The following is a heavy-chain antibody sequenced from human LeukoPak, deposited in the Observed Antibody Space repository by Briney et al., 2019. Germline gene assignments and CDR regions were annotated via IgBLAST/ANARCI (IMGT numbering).Heavy chain of an antibody. CDR1: GFTVSSNY. CDR3: AKLPSELLLDAFDI. Sequence: PGGSLRLSCAASGFTVSSNYMSWVRQAPGKGLEWVSAISGSGGSTYYADSVKGRFTISRDNSKNTLYLQMNSLRAEDTAVYYCAKLPSELLLDAFDIWGQGTMVTVSS. CDR2: ISGSGGST. D-gene: IGHD2-21*02. J-gene: IGHJ3*02. V-gene: IGHV3-23*01.